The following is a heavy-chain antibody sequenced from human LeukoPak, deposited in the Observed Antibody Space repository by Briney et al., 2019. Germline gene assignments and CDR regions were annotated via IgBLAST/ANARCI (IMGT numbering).Heavy chain of an antibody. V-gene: IGHV3-9*01. CDR2: ISWNSGTI. D-gene: IGHD3-22*01. CDR1: GFSFNDYC. Sequence: GGSLRLSCAASGFSFNDYCMHWVRQAPGRGLEWVSGISWNSGTINYADSVKGRFTISRDNAKNTLYLQMNSLRAEDTALYYCSKADTIDTSGSIDYWGQGTLVTVSS. J-gene: IGHJ4*02. CDR3: SKADTIDTSGSIDY.